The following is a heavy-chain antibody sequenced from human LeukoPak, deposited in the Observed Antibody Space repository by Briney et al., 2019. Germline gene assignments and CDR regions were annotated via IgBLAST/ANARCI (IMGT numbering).Heavy chain of an antibody. J-gene: IGHJ3*02. CDR2: IYYSGST. D-gene: IGHD3-22*01. Sequence: SETLSLTCTVSGDSISSYYWSWIRQPPGKGLEWIGYIYYSGSTKYNPSLKSRVTISVDTSKNQFSLKLSSVTAADTAVYYCARYDSSAIFGGGFDIWGQGTMVTVSS. V-gene: IGHV4-59*01. CDR1: GDSISSYY. CDR3: ARYDSSAIFGGGFDI.